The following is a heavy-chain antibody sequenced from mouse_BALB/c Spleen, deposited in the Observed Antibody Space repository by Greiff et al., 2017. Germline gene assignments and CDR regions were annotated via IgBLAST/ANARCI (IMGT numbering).Heavy chain of an antibody. CDR1: GYTFSSYW. CDR2: ILPGSGST. CDR3: ARRGKNYYAMDY. V-gene: IGHV1-9*01. J-gene: IGHJ4*01. Sequence: VQLQQSGAELMKPGASVKISCKATGYTFSSYWIEWVKQRPGHGLEWIGEILPGSGSTNYNEKFKGKATFTADTSSNTAYMQLSSLTSEDSAVYYCARRGKNYYAMDYWGQGTSVTVSS.